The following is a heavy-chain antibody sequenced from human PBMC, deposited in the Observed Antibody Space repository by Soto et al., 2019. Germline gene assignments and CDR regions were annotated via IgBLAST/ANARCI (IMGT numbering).Heavy chain of an antibody. D-gene: IGHD2-15*01. Sequence: PSETLSLTCTVSGGSISSSGYYWGWIRQPPGKGLEWIGNFYYSGSTYYNPSLKSRVTISVDTSKNQFSLKLSSVTAADTAVYYCARQVGYCSGGTCYSWNYYYYGMDVWGQGTTVTVSS. CDR2: FYYSGST. CDR3: ARQVGYCSGGTCYSWNYYYYGMDV. V-gene: IGHV4-39*01. J-gene: IGHJ6*02. CDR1: GGSISSSGYY.